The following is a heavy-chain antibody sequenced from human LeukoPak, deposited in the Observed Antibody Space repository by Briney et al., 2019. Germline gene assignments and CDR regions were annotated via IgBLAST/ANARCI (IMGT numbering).Heavy chain of an antibody. J-gene: IGHJ4*02. CDR3: ARRTVATTGVDY. CDR2: IYLSGIT. CDR1: GGSINSGNYY. D-gene: IGHD5-12*01. Sequence: KLLETLSLTCTVSGGSINSGNYYWAWIRQPPGEGLDWIRGIYLSGITYYNPSLNSRVTISVDTSKNQFSLKLISVTAADTAVYYCARRTVATTGVDYWGQGSLVTV. V-gene: IGHV4-39*01.